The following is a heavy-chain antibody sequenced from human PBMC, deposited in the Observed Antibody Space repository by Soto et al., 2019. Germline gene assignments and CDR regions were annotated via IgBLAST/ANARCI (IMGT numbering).Heavy chain of an antibody. CDR3: AREGYCSGGSCYRTFDY. J-gene: IGHJ4*02. Sequence: QVQLVQSGAEVKKPGSSVKVSCKASGGTFSSYAISWVRQAPGQGLEWMGGIIPIFGTANYAQDFQGRVTITADESTSTAYMELSSLRSEDTAVYYWAREGYCSGGSCYRTFDYWGQGTLVTVSS. V-gene: IGHV1-69*12. D-gene: IGHD2-15*01. CDR2: IIPIFGTA. CDR1: GGTFSSYA.